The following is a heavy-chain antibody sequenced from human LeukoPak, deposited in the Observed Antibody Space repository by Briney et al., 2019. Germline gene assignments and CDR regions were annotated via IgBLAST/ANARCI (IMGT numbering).Heavy chain of an antibody. D-gene: IGHD2-2*01. Sequence: GRSLRLSCAASGFTFSSYAMHWVRQAPGKGLEWVAVISYDGSNKYYADSVKGRFTISRDNSKNTLYLQMNSLRAEDTAVYYCARDHPNYPGYCSSTSCYGAFDIWGQGTMVTVSS. CDR1: GFTFSSYA. J-gene: IGHJ3*02. CDR2: ISYDGSNK. V-gene: IGHV3-30-3*01. CDR3: ARDHPNYPGYCSSTSCYGAFDI.